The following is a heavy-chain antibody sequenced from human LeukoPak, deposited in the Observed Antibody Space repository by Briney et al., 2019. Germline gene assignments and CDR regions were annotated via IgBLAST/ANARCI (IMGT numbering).Heavy chain of an antibody. D-gene: IGHD3-3*01. CDR1: GYTFTSYG. CDR2: ISAYNGNT. Sequence: ASVKVSCKASGYTFTSYGISWVRQAPGQGLEWMGWISAYNGNTNYAQKLQGRVTMTTDTSTSTAYMELRSLRSDDTAVYYCARGITIFGVVGDAFDIWGQGTMVTVSS. V-gene: IGHV1-18*01. J-gene: IGHJ3*02. CDR3: ARGITIFGVVGDAFDI.